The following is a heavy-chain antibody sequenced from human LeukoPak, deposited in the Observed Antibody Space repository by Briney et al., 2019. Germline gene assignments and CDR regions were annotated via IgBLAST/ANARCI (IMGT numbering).Heavy chain of an antibody. D-gene: IGHD5-18*01. CDR2: ISGGGGTI. Sequence: PGGSLRLSCAASGFTFSSYAMSWVRQAPGKGLEWVSGISGGGGTIYYADSVKGRFTISRDNAKNSLYLQMNSLRAEDTAVYYCARDLDTAMVSPFVYWGQGTLVTVSS. V-gene: IGHV3-23*01. J-gene: IGHJ4*02. CDR1: GFTFSSYA. CDR3: ARDLDTAMVSPFVY.